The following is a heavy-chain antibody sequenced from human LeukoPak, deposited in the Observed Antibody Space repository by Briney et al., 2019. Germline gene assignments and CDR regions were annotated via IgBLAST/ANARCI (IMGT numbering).Heavy chain of an antibody. CDR1: GFTFNSYS. D-gene: IGHD6-13*01. CDR2: ISPSSSTI. V-gene: IGHV3-48*02. J-gene: IGHJ2*01. CDR3: ASGLGPGAAPFRYVVL. Sequence: GGSLRLSCAASGFTFNSYSMNWVRQAPGKGLDWVSYISPSSSTIFYADSVKGRFTISRDNAKNSLYLQMISLRDDDTALYYCASGLGPGAAPFRYVVLWGRSTLVTVST.